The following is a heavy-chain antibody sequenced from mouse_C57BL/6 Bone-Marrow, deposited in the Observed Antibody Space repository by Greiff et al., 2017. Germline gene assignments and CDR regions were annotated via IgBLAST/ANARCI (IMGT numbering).Heavy chain of an antibody. CDR1: GYTFTSYW. D-gene: IGHD1-1*01. CDR2: IYPRSGNT. V-gene: IGHV1-55*01. CDR3: ASLTTVVALDY. Sequence: QVQLQQPGAELVKPGASVKMSCKASGYTFTSYWITWVKQRPGQGLEWIGDIYPRSGNTYYNEKFKGKATLTADKSSSTAYMELRSLTSEDSAVYFCASLTTVVALDYWGQGTTLTVSS. J-gene: IGHJ2*01.